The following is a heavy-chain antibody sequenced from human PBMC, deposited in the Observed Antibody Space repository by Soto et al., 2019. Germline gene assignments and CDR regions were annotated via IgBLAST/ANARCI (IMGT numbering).Heavy chain of an antibody. CDR1: GFTFNHYW. CDR2: IKQDGSEK. CDR3: ATHSFDNLSAGDS. J-gene: IGHJ4*02. D-gene: IGHD5-18*01. V-gene: IGHV3-7*01. Sequence: GGTLRLSCATSGFTFNHYWMAWVRQAPGKGLEWVANIKQDGSEKFYLESVRDRFAISRDNAKNSVYLQMNSLRADDTAVYYCATHSFDNLSAGDSCGQGTLVIVSS.